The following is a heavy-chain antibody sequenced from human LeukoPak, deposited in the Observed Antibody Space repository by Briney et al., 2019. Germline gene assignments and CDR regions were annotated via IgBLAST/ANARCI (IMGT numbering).Heavy chain of an antibody. J-gene: IGHJ3*02. D-gene: IGHD2-2*02. Sequence: GGSLRLSCAASGFNLDDYAMHWVRQAPGKGLEWVSGISWNSGSINYADSVKGRFTISRDNAKNSLYLQMNSLRAEDTAVYYCARKWRYCSSTSCDKNVFDAFDIWGQGTMVTVSS. V-gene: IGHV3-9*01. CDR3: ARKWRYCSSTSCDKNVFDAFDI. CDR2: ISWNSGSI. CDR1: GFNLDDYA.